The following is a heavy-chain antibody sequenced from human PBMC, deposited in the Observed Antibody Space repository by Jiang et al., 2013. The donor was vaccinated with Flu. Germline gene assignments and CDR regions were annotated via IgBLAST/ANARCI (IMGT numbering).Heavy chain of an antibody. V-gene: IGHV1-2*02. J-gene: IGHJ5*02. CDR2: INPNDGDT. CDR1: GYTFADYY. CDR3: ARDLGDSKTSWFDP. Sequence: GAEVKKPGASVKVSCKASGYTFADYYMHWVRQAPGQGPEWMGWINPNDGDTNYVQKFQGRVTMTRDTSISTVYMELSSLRSDDTAFYYCARDLGDSKTSWFDPWGREPWSPSPQ.